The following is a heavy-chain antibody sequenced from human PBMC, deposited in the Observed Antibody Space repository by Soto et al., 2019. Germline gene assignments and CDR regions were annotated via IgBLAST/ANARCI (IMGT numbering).Heavy chain of an antibody. CDR1: GFTFTAYS. V-gene: IGHV3-48*02. D-gene: IGHD3-3*01. J-gene: IGHJ4*02. Sequence: EVQLVESGGGLVQHGGSLRLSCAASGFTFTAYSMNWVRQAPGKGLAWVSYISSGSGSIYYAVSVKGRFTISRDDAKNSLYLQMNSLRDEDTAVYYCARDFWDYWGQGTVVTVSS. CDR3: ARDFWDY. CDR2: ISSGSGSI.